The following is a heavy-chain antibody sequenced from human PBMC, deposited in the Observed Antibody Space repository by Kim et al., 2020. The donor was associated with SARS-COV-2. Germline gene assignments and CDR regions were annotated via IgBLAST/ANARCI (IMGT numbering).Heavy chain of an antibody. CDR2: ISYDGSNK. V-gene: IGHV3-33*05. CDR3: ARVVWAAGTYKSNWFVP. D-gene: IGHD6-13*01. Sequence: GGSLRLSCAASGFTFSSYGMHWVRQAPGKGLEWVAVISYDGSNKYYADSVKGRFTISRDNSKTTLYLQMNSLRAEDTAVYYCARVVWAAGTYKSNWFVPWGQGTLVTVSS. J-gene: IGHJ5*02. CDR1: GFTFSSYG.